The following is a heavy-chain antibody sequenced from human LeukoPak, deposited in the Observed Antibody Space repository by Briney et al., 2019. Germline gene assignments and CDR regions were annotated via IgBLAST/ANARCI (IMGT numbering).Heavy chain of an antibody. J-gene: IGHJ5*02. V-gene: IGHV1-2*02. CDR3: ARDESGSHTS. Sequence: ASVKVSCKSSGYAFTGSYMHWVRQAPGQGLEWMGLINPNSGGTNYAQKFQGRVTMTRDTSISTAYMELNRLISDDTAIYYCARDESGSHTSWGQGSLVTVSS. CDR1: GYAFTGSY. CDR2: INPNSGGT. D-gene: IGHD1-26*01.